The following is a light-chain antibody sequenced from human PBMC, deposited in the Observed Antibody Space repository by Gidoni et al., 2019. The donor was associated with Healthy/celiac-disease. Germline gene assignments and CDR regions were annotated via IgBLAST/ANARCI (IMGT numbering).Light chain of an antibody. Sequence: EIVLTQSPATLSLSPGERATLSCRASQSVSSYLAWYQQKPGQAPSLLIYDASNRATGIPARFSGSGSVTDFTLTISSLEPEDFAVYYCQQRSNWITFGPGTKVDIK. CDR3: QQRSNWIT. J-gene: IGKJ3*01. V-gene: IGKV3-11*01. CDR1: QSVSSY. CDR2: DAS.